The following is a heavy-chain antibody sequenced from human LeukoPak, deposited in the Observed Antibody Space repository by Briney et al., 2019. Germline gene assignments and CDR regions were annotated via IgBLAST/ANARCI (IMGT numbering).Heavy chain of an antibody. D-gene: IGHD2-15*01. V-gene: IGHV4-39*07. CDR3: AGIVVVVAATGYYFDY. J-gene: IGHJ4*02. CDR2: IYYSGST. CDR1: GGSISSSSYY. Sequence: PSETLSLTCTVSGGSISSSSYYWGWIRQPPGKGLEWIGSIYYSGSTYYNPSLKSRVTISVDTSKNQFSLKLSSVTAADTAVYYCAGIVVVVAATGYYFDYWGQGTLVTVSS.